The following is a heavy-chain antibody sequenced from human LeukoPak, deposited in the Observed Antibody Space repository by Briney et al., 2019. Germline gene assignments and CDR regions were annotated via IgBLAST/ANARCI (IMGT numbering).Heavy chain of an antibody. CDR3: GRGGIAAAASGIDY. J-gene: IGHJ4*02. V-gene: IGHV4-30-2*01. Sequence: SQTLSLTCAVSGGSISSGGYSWSWIRQPPGKGLEWIGYIYQSGSTYYNPSLKSRVTISVARSKNQFSLKLSSVTAADTAVYYCGRGGIAAAASGIDYWGQGTLVTVSS. D-gene: IGHD6-13*01. CDR1: GGSISSGGYS. CDR2: IYQSGST.